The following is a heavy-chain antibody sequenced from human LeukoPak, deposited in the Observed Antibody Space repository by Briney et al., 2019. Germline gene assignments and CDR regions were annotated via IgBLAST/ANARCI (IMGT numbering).Heavy chain of an antibody. CDR3: ASGYSSGWYLGRLDY. V-gene: IGHV4-59*12. Sequence: SETLSLTCTVSGGSISSYYWSWIRQPPGKGLEWIGYIYYSGSTNYNPSLKSRVTISVDTSKNQFSLKLSSMTAADTAVYYCASGYSSGWYLGRLDYWGQGTLVTVSS. J-gene: IGHJ4*02. CDR1: GGSISSYY. CDR2: IYYSGST. D-gene: IGHD6-19*01.